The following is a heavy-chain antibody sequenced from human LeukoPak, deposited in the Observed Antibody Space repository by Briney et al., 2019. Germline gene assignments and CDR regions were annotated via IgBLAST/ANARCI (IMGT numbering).Heavy chain of an antibody. CDR1: GFTFSNYW. Sequence: PGGSLRLSCAASGFTFSNYWMHWVRQAPGKGLVWVSRINGDGSSTNYADPVKGRVTISRDNAKNRLYLQMNSLRPEDTAVYYCAKLHNLNCDYWGLGTLATVSS. V-gene: IGHV3-74*01. CDR3: AKLHNLNCDY. CDR2: INGDGSST. D-gene: IGHD1-14*01. J-gene: IGHJ4*02.